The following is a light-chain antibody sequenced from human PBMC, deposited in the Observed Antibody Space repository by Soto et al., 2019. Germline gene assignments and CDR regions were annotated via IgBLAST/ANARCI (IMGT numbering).Light chain of an antibody. Sequence: QSVLAQPPSVSGAPGRRVTISCTGSSSNIGAGYDVHWYQQLPGTAPKLLIYDNNNRPTGVPDRFSGSKSGTSASLAITGLQAEDEADYYCHSYDNSLSGVIFGGGTKLTVL. CDR2: DNN. CDR1: SSNIGAGYD. J-gene: IGLJ2*01. CDR3: HSYDNSLSGVI. V-gene: IGLV1-40*01.